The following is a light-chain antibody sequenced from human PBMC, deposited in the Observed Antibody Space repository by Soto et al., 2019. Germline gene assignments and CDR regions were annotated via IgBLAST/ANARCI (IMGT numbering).Light chain of an antibody. CDR2: DAS. V-gene: IGKV3-11*01. Sequence: EIVLTQSPATLSLSPGERATLSCRASQSISSYLAWYQQKPGQAPRLLIYDASNRATGIPARFSGGGSGTDFTLTISSLEPEDFAVYFCQQRGKWPSTFGPGTKVDIK. J-gene: IGKJ2*02. CDR1: QSISSY. CDR3: QQRGKWPST.